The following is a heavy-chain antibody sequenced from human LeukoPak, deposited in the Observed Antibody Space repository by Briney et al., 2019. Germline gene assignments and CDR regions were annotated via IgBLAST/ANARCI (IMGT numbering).Heavy chain of an antibody. Sequence: GGSLRLSCAASGFTFSSYGMHWVRQAPGKGLEWVAVISYDGSNKYYADSVKGRFTISRDNSKNTLYLQMNSLRADDTALYYCARGYSSGWSNWFDPWGQGTLVTVSS. CDR3: ARGYSSGWSNWFDP. D-gene: IGHD6-19*01. J-gene: IGHJ5*02. V-gene: IGHV3-30*03. CDR1: GFTFSSYG. CDR2: ISYDGSNK.